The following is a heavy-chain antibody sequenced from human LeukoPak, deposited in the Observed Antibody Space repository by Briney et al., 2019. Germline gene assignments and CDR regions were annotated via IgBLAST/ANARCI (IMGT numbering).Heavy chain of an antibody. D-gene: IGHD3-16*02. J-gene: IGHJ6*02. CDR1: GFTFSSHA. Sequence: GGSLRLSCAASGFTFSSHAMSWVRQAPGKGLEWVSVIYSGGSTYCADSVKGRFTISRDNSKNTLYLQMNSLRAEDTAVYYCARDRGYYDYVWGSYRSPYYYYGMDVWGQGTTVTVSS. V-gene: IGHV3-53*01. CDR3: ARDRGYYDYVWGSYRSPYYYYGMDV. CDR2: IYSGGST.